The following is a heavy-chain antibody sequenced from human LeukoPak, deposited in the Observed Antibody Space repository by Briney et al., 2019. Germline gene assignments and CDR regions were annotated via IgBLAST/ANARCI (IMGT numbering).Heavy chain of an antibody. CDR3: ARVVSPAFDI. V-gene: IGHV3-21*01. CDR1: GFTFSNAW. J-gene: IGHJ3*02. CDR2: ISSSSSYI. D-gene: IGHD3-16*02. Sequence: PGGSLRLSCAASGFTFSNAWMSWVRQAPGKGLEWVSSISSSSSYIYYADSVKGRFTISRDNAKNSLYLQMNSLRAEDTAVYYCARVVSPAFDIWGQGTMVTVSS.